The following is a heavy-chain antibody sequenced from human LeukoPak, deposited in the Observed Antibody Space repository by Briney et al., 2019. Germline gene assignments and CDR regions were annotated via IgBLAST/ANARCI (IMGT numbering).Heavy chain of an antibody. J-gene: IGHJ4*02. V-gene: IGHV3-48*01. Sequence: GGSLRLSCAASGFTFSSYSMNWVRQAPGKGLEWVSYISGTSHTIYYADSVEGRFTISRDNAKNSLYLQMNSLRAEDTAVYYCARYSGSYYMGDYWGRGTLVTVSS. CDR2: ISGTSHTI. CDR3: ARYSGSYYMGDY. CDR1: GFTFSSYS. D-gene: IGHD3-10*01.